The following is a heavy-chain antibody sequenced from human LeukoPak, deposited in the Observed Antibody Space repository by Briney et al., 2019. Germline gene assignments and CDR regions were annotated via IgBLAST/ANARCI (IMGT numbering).Heavy chain of an antibody. Sequence: GGSLRLTCAASGFTFSSYAMSWVRQAPGKGLEWVSAISGSGGSTYYADSVKGRFTISRDNSKNTLYLQMNSLRAEDTAVYYCAKGTAVAGWNYWGQGTLVTVSS. D-gene: IGHD6-19*01. J-gene: IGHJ4*02. CDR1: GFTFSSYA. CDR3: AKGTAVAGWNY. CDR2: ISGSGGST. V-gene: IGHV3-23*01.